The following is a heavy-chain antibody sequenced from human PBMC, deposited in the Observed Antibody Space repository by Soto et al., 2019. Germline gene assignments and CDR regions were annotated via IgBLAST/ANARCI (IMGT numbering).Heavy chain of an antibody. CDR3: AKDPQGYCSGGSCLNYFDY. Sequence: PGGSLRLSCAASGFTFSSYAMSWVRQAPGKGLEWVSAISGSGGSTYYADSVKGRFTISRDNSKNTLYLQMNSLRAEDTAVYYCAKDPQGYCSGGSCLNYFDYWGQGTLVTVYS. D-gene: IGHD2-15*01. V-gene: IGHV3-23*01. CDR1: GFTFSSYA. J-gene: IGHJ4*02. CDR2: ISGSGGST.